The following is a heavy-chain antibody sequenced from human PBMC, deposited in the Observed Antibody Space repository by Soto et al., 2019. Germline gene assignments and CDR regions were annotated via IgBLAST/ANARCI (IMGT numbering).Heavy chain of an antibody. Sequence: SVNVSCKASGGTFSSYAISWVRQAPEQGLEWMGGIIPIFGTANYAQKFQGRVTITADESTSTAYMELSSLRSEDTAVYCCARDTRSSSDPYYYYYYGMDVWGQGTTVTVSS. CDR1: GGTFSSYA. CDR3: ARDTRSSSDPYYYYYYGMDV. V-gene: IGHV1-69*13. D-gene: IGHD6-6*01. J-gene: IGHJ6*02. CDR2: IIPIFGTA.